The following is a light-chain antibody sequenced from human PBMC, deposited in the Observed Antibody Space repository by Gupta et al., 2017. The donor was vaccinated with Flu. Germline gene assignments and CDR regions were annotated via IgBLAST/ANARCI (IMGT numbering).Light chain of an antibody. Sequence: IVMTQSPLSLPVTPGEPASISCRSSQSLLHSNGYNYLDWYLQKPGQSPQLLIYLGSNRASGVPDRFSGSGSGTDFTLKISRVEAEDVGVYYCKQSRQALSIAFGQGTRLEIK. CDR1: QSLLHSNGYNY. CDR3: KQSRQALSIA. J-gene: IGKJ5*01. CDR2: LGS. V-gene: IGKV2-28*01.